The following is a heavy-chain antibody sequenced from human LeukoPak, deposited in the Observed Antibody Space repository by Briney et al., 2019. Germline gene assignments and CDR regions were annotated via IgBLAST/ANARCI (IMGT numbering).Heavy chain of an antibody. J-gene: IGHJ4*02. CDR1: GFTFSSYG. Sequence: GGSLRLSCAASGFTFSSYGMNWVRQAPGKGLEWVSAISGSGGSTYYADSVKGRFTISRDNSKNTLYPQMNSLRAEDTAVYYCTKDDAWLRFGEWSQGTLVTVSS. CDR3: TKDDAWLRFGE. CDR2: ISGSGGST. V-gene: IGHV3-23*01. D-gene: IGHD3-10*01.